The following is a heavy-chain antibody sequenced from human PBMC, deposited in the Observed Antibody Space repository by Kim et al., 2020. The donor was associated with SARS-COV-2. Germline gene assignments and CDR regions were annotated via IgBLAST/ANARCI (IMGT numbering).Heavy chain of an antibody. D-gene: IGHD6-13*01. CDR1: GFTFDDYG. J-gene: IGHJ6*03. Sequence: GGSLRLSCAASGFTFDDYGMSWVRQAPGKGLEWVSGIKWNGGRTGYADSVKGRFNISRDNAKNSLYLQMNSLRAEDTALYHCARGGAAAPLTLSNYYYYMDVWGKGTTVTVSS. CDR3: ARGGAAAPLTLSNYYYYMDV. CDR2: IKWNGGRT. V-gene: IGHV3-20*01.